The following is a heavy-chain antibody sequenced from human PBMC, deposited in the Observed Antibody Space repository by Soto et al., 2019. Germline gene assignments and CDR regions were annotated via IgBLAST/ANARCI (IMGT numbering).Heavy chain of an antibody. V-gene: IGHV3-23*01. J-gene: IGHJ4*02. D-gene: IGHD6-19*01. CDR2: ISGSGDST. CDR3: AKERSSGWSLDY. Sequence: GGSLRLSCAASGFTFSTYAMNWVRQAPGKGLEWVSGISGSGDSTYYADSVRGRFTVSRDNSKNTLYLQMNSLRAEDTAVFYCAKERSSGWSLDYWGQGTLVTVSS. CDR1: GFTFSTYA.